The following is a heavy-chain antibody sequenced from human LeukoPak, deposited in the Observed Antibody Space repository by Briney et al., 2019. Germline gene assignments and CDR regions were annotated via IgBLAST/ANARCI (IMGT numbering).Heavy chain of an antibody. V-gene: IGHV3-23*01. CDR3: AKDLPDYGDYVEGY. J-gene: IGHJ4*02. CDR2: ISGSGGST. Sequence: GGSLRLSCAASGFTFSSFAMSWVRQAPGKGLEWVLTISGSGGSTNYADSVKGRFTFSRDNSKNTLYLQMNSLRAEDTAVYYCAKDLPDYGDYVEGYWGQGTLVTVSS. CDR1: GFTFSSFA. D-gene: IGHD4-17*01.